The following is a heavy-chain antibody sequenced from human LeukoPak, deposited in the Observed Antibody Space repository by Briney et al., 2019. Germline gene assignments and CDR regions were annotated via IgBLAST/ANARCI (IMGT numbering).Heavy chain of an antibody. CDR3: ADVDTTRGG. J-gene: IGHJ4*02. CDR1: GFTFSSYS. V-gene: IGHV3-21*01. Sequence: GGSLRLSCVASGFTFSSYSMNWVRQAPGKWLEWVSSISSSGSYMYYADSVKGRFTISRDNAKNSLYLQMNSLRAEDTAVYYCADVDTTRGGWGQGTLVTVSS. CDR2: ISSSGSYM. D-gene: IGHD5-18*01.